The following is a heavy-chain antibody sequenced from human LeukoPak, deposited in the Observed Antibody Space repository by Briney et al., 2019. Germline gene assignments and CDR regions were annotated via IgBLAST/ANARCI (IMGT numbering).Heavy chain of an antibody. J-gene: IGHJ6*02. D-gene: IGHD1-1*01. V-gene: IGHV3-30*04. CDR1: VLTYRSYA. Sequence: GRTVSLPRASCVLTYRSYAMHGVRQPPARGLEWLVAISYDGSNKHYADSLKNRHNNPRDNSKNTVNLQMNSLRAEDTAMYYCATGTTGTTWSYGMDVWGQGAPVTVSS. CDR3: ATGTTGTTWSYGMDV. CDR2: ISYDGSNK.